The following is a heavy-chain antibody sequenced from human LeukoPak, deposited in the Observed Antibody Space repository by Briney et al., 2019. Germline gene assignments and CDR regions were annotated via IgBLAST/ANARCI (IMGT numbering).Heavy chain of an antibody. D-gene: IGHD3-22*01. CDR3: ARDRAYYYDSSGYGGNDY. CDR1: GFTFSNHG. Sequence: GGSLRLSCAASGFTFSNHGMNWVRQAPGKGLEWVSSISSSSSYIYYADSVKGRFTISRDNAKNSLYLQMNSLRAEDTAVYYCARDRAYYYDSSGYGGNDYWGQGTLVTVSS. CDR2: ISSSSSYI. V-gene: IGHV3-21*01. J-gene: IGHJ4*02.